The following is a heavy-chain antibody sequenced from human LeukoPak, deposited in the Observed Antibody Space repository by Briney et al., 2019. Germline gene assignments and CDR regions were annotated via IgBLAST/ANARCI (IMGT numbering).Heavy chain of an antibody. CDR2: NNHSGST. Sequence: SETLSLTCAVYGGSFSGYHWSWIRQPPGKGLEWIGENNHSGSTNYNPSLKSRVTISVDTSKNQFSLKLSSVTAADTAVYYCARARTSYAVRGVFDYWGQGTLVTVSS. CDR3: ARARTSYAVRGVFDY. J-gene: IGHJ4*02. V-gene: IGHV4-34*01. D-gene: IGHD3-10*01. CDR1: GGSFSGYH.